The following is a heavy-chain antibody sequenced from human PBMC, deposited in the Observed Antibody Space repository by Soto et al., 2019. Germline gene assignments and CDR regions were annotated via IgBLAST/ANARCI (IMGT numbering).Heavy chain of an antibody. CDR2: ISGSGGST. D-gene: IGHD3-9*01. V-gene: IGHV3-23*01. CDR3: AKDAEYYDILTGYFDY. CDR1: GFTFSSYA. J-gene: IGHJ4*02. Sequence: GGSLRLSCAASGFTFSSYAMSWVRQAPGKGLEWVSAISGSGGSTYYADSVKGRFTISRDNSKNTLYLQMNSLRAEDTAVYYCAKDAEYYDILTGYFDYWGQGTLVTVSS.